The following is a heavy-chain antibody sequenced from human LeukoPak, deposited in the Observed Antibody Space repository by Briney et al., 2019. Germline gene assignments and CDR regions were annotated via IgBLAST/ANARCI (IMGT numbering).Heavy chain of an antibody. D-gene: IGHD2-8*01. J-gene: IGHJ6*02. Sequence: GGSLRLSCAASGFTFSSYAMSWVRQAPGKGLEWVSAISGSGGSTYYADSVKGRFTISRDNSKNTLYLQMNSPRAEDTAVYYCAKMGLGGYCTNGVCHLYYYYGMDVWGQGTTVTVSS. V-gene: IGHV3-23*01. CDR2: ISGSGGST. CDR3: AKMGLGGYCTNGVCHLYYYYGMDV. CDR1: GFTFSSYA.